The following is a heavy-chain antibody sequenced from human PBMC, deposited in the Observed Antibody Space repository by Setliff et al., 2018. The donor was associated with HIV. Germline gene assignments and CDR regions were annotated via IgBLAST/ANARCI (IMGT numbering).Heavy chain of an antibody. CDR3: AREIGDYYDSSGYYPPTDYYYGMGV. J-gene: IGHJ6*02. CDR2: INHSGST. Sequence: PSETLSLTCAVYGGSFSAYSWTWIRQPPGKGLEWIGDINHSGSTNYNPSLKSRVTISVDTSKNQFSLKLISVTAADTAVYYCAREIGDYYDSSGYYPPTDYYYGMGVWGQGTTVTVSS. D-gene: IGHD3-22*01. V-gene: IGHV4-34*01. CDR1: GGSFSAYS.